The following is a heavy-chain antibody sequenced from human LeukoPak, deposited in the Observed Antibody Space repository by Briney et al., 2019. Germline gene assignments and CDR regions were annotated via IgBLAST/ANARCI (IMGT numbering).Heavy chain of an antibody. CDR3: ARVPGYDSSGYFDY. CDR2: MSYDEINK. D-gene: IGHD3-22*01. Sequence: GGSLRLSCAASGFTFNAYFMHWVRQAPGKGLEWLAVMSYDEINKYYADSVKGRFTISRDNSKNTLYLQMNSLRAEDTAVYYCARVPGYDSSGYFDYWGQGTLVTVSS. CDR1: GFTFNAYF. V-gene: IGHV3-30*04. J-gene: IGHJ4*02.